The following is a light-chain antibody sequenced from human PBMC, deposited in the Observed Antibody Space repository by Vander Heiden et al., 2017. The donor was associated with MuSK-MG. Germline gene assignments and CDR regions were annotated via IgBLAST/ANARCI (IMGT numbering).Light chain of an antibody. CDR3: QQYHIYPVT. J-gene: IGKJ4*01. V-gene: IGKV1-5*03. CDR2: QAS. CDR1: QSITSR. Sequence: DIEMTQSPSTLSASVGDRVTITCRASQSITSRLAWYQQKPGRAPKLLIYQASTLEGGVPSRFSGSGSGTEFTLTISSLQPDDFATYYCQQYHIYPVTFGGGTKVENK.